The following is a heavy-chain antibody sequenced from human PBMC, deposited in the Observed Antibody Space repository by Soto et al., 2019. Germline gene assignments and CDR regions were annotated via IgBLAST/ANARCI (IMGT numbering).Heavy chain of an antibody. J-gene: IGHJ4*01. V-gene: IGHV4-59*01. D-gene: IGHD6-19*01. CDR3: ATLGCNSGWSPYQVDY. CDR2: IYYSGST. CDR1: RGSISSYY. Sequence: SETLSLTCTVSRGSISSYYWSWIRQPPGKGLEWIGYIYYSGSTNYNPSLKSRVSILVDTSKNQFYLKMSSVTAADTAVYYCATLGCNSGWSPYQVDYWGQGPLVTVSS.